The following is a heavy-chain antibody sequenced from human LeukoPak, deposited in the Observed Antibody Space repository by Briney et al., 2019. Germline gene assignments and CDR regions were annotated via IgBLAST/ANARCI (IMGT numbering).Heavy chain of an antibody. V-gene: IGHV3-21*01. CDR1: GFTFSSYN. J-gene: IGHJ4*02. Sequence: GGSLRLSCAASGFTFSSYNMNWVRQAPGKGLEWVSSISSGSSYIYYADSVKGRFTISRDNAKNSLYLQMNSLRTEDTAIYYCAKGPDSSGYYSLDYWGQGTLVTVSS. D-gene: IGHD3-22*01. CDR3: AKGPDSSGYYSLDY. CDR2: ISSGSSYI.